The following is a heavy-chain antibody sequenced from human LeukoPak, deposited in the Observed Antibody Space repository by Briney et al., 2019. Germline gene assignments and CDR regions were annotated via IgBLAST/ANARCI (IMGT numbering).Heavy chain of an antibody. Sequence: GGSLRLSCAASIFSFSTFGFHWVPQAPGKGLEWVAFTPYDGSDKYYADSVKGRFTVSRDNSKNTLYLHMNSLRVEDTAVYYCAKGLGDYDDFRLGFWGQGTLVTVSS. V-gene: IGHV3-30*02. CDR2: TPYDGSDK. D-gene: IGHD4-17*01. CDR3: AKGLGDYDDFRLGF. CDR1: IFSFSTFG. J-gene: IGHJ4*02.